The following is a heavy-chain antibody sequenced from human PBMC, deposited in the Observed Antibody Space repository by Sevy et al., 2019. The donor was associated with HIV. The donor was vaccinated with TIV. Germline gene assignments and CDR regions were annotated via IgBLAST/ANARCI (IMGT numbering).Heavy chain of an antibody. CDR2: IWHDGSNK. D-gene: IGHD4-4*01. CDR1: GFTFSGHG. J-gene: IGHJ5*02. Sequence: GGSLRLSCATSGFTFSGHGMHWVRQAPGKGLEWVAFIWHDGSNKYMADSVKGRFTISRDNSKNTLFLQMNSLTVEDTAVYYCARETDNSARWLDPWGQGTLVTVSS. CDR3: ARETDNSARWLDP. V-gene: IGHV3-30*02.